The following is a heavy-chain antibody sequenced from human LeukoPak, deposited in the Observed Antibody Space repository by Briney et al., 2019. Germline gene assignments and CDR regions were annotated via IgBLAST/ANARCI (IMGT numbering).Heavy chain of an antibody. V-gene: IGHV1-2*02. CDR2: INPNSGGT. D-gene: IGHD6-13*01. J-gene: IGHJ4*02. CDR3: ARDDSSTRGGFDY. CDR1: GYTFTGYY. Sequence: ASVKVSCKASGYTFTGYYMHWVRQAPGQGLEWMGWINPNSGGTNYAQKFQGRVTMTRDTSISTAYMELSRLRSDDTAVYYCARDDSSTRGGFDYWGQGTLVTVSS.